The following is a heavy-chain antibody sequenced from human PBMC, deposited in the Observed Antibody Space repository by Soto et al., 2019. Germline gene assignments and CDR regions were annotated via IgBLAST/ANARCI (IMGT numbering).Heavy chain of an antibody. CDR1: GDYISSYY. J-gene: IGHJ3*02. D-gene: IGHD3-3*01. Sequence: SETLSLTCTVSGDYISSYYWSWIRQPPGKGLEWTGYIYYSGSTNYNPSLKSRVTISVDTSKNQFSLKLSSVTAADTAVYYCAGFLEWLPDDAFDIWGQGTMVTVSS. CDR2: IYYSGST. CDR3: AGFLEWLPDDAFDI. V-gene: IGHV4-59*01.